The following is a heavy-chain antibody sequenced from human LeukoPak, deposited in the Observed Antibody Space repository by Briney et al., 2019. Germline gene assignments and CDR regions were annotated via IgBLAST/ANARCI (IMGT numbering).Heavy chain of an antibody. V-gene: IGHV1-2*02. CDR3: AREFPCIAACPGAVDY. Sequence: ASVKVSCKSSGYTFTGYYMHWARQAPGQGLEWMGWINPNSGGTNYAQKFQGRVTMTRVTSISTAYMELSRLRSDDTAVYYCAREFPCIAACPGAVDYWGQGTLVTVSS. D-gene: IGHD6-6*01. CDR1: GYTFTGYY. CDR2: INPNSGGT. J-gene: IGHJ4*02.